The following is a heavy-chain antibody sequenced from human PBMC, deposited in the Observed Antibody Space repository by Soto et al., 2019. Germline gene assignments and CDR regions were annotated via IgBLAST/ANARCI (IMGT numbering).Heavy chain of an antibody. Sequence: GSLRLSCAASGFTFSSYAMSWVRQAPGKGLEWVSAISGSGGSTYYADSVKGRFTISRDNSKNTLYLQMNSLRAEDTAVYYCAKEGGYCSSTSCAHFDYWGQGTLVTVSS. CDR3: AKEGGYCSSTSCAHFDY. J-gene: IGHJ4*02. D-gene: IGHD2-2*01. CDR2: ISGSGGST. CDR1: GFTFSSYA. V-gene: IGHV3-23*01.